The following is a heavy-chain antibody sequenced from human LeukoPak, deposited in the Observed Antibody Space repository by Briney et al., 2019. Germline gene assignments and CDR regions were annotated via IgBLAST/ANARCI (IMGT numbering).Heavy chain of an antibody. V-gene: IGHV1-8*01. Sequence: PLASVKVSCKVYGYTFTSHDINWVRQAPGQGLEWMGWLSTDSDDTGYAQKFQGRVSMTRDNSIDTAYMELRGLKSDDTAVYYCARGGAAAETSGFDHWGRGTLVIVSA. D-gene: IGHD6-13*01. CDR1: GYTFTSHD. CDR3: ARGGAAAETSGFDH. CDR2: LSTDSDDT. J-gene: IGHJ4*02.